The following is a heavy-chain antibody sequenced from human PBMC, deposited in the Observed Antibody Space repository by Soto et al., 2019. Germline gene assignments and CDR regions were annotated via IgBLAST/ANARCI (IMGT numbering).Heavy chain of an antibody. CDR3: ARVGSRDAYNYVLDH. V-gene: IGHV1-69*06. D-gene: IGHD5-18*01. CDR2: VISASGSV. CDR1: GRIFSSFP. J-gene: IGHJ1*01. Sequence: QVQVVQSGAEVKKPGSSVKISCKASGRIFSSFPTSWVRQVPGHGLEWMGGVISASGSVTYAPKFHGRVTITAVNSAGIGYMELTSLTSEDTAIYYCARVGSRDAYNYVLDHWGQGTMVTVSS.